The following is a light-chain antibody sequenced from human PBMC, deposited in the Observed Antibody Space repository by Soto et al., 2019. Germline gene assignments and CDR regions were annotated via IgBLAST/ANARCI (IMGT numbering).Light chain of an antibody. J-gene: IGLJ1*01. V-gene: IGLV2-11*01. CDR1: ASDVGGYSY. CDR3: CSYAGSYTFV. Sequence: QSALTQPRSVSGSPGQSVAISCTGTASDVGGYSYVSWYQQHPGKVPKLIIYDVSKRPSGVPDRFSGSKSGNTASLTISGLQAEDEGDYYCCSYAGSYTFVFGTETKVTVL. CDR2: DVS.